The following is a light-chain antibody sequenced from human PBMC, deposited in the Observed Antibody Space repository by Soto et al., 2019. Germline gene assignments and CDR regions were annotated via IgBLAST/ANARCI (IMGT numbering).Light chain of an antibody. CDR1: QGISSY. Sequence: DIQLTESPSFLSASVGDRVTITCRASQGISSYLAWYHQKPGKAPKLLIYAASTLQSGVPSRFSGSGSGTEFTLTIGSLQPEDFATYYCQQLNSYPLTFGGGTKVDIK. CDR3: QQLNSYPLT. V-gene: IGKV1-9*01. CDR2: AAS. J-gene: IGKJ4*01.